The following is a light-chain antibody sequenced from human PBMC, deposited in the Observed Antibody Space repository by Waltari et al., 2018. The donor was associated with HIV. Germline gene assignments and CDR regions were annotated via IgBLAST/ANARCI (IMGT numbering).Light chain of an antibody. V-gene: IGLV1-47*01. J-gene: IGLJ1*01. Sequence: LTQPPSASGTLGQRVTISCPGSSSNVGSKPVYWFQQVPGTAPKLLIYRDYRRRSGIPDRFSGSKSGASASLTISGLRSEDEADYYCVAWDDSLSGYVFGTGTKVSVL. CDR2: RDY. CDR1: SSNVGSKP. CDR3: VAWDDSLSGYV.